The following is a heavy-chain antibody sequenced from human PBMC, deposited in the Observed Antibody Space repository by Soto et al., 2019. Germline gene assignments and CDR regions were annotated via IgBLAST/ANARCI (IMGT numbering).Heavy chain of an antibody. CDR2: ISGSGGST. CDR3: AKRRLLWFGELLDY. D-gene: IGHD3-10*01. Sequence: EVQLLESGGGLVQPGGSLRLSCAASGFTFSSYAMSWVRQAPGKGLEWVSAISGSGGSTYYADSVKGRFTISRDNSKNALLLQMNRLRAEGTAVYYCAKRRLLWFGELLDYWGQGTLVTVSS. J-gene: IGHJ4*02. CDR1: GFTFSSYA. V-gene: IGHV3-23*01.